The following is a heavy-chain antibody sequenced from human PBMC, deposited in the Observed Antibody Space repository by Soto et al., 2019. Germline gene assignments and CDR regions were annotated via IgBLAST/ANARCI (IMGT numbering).Heavy chain of an antibody. D-gene: IGHD1-1*01. J-gene: IGHJ3*02. CDR3: AKDSISYNRIYDPFDI. CDR1: GCTFSNYA. Sequence: PGGSLRLSCTASGCTFSNYAMSWVRQAPGKGLEWVSVIGGDGGSTYYADSVKGRFTVSRDNSKNTLYLQMDSLRADDTAVYYCAKDSISYNRIYDPFDIWGQGTMVTVSS. CDR2: IGGDGGST. V-gene: IGHV3-23*01.